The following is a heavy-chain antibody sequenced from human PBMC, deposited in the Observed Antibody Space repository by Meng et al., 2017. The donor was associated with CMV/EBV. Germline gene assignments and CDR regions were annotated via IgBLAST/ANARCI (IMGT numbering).Heavy chain of an antibody. CDR2: IYTSGST. CDR1: GGSSSSYY. J-gene: IGHJ5*02. CDR3: ARDLMNCSSTSCANWFDP. V-gene: IGHV4-4*07. D-gene: IGHD2-2*01. Sequence: QVQRPGAGPGLVKPSETLSLTCTVSGGSSSSYYWSWIRQPAGKGLEWIGRIYTSGSTNYNPSLKSRVTMSVDTSKNQFSLKLSSVTAADTAVYYCARDLMNCSSTSCANWFDPWGQGTLVTVSS.